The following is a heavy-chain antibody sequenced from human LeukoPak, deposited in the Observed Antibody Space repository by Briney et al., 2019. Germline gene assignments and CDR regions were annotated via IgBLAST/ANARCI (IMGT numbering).Heavy chain of an antibody. V-gene: IGHV3-21*04. CDR1: GFTFSSYA. D-gene: IGHD5-18*01. CDR3: ARVGVADVDTAMVTGAFDI. Sequence: GGSLRLSCAASGFTFSSYAMHWVRQAPGKGLEWVSSISSSSSYIYYADSVKGRFTISRDNAKNSLYLQMNSLRAEDTALYYCARVGVADVDTAMVTGAFDIWGQGTMVTVSS. J-gene: IGHJ3*02. CDR2: ISSSSSYI.